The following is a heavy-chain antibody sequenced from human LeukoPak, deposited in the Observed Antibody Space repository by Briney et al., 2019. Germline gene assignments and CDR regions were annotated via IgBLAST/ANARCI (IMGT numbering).Heavy chain of an antibody. CDR2: INAGNGNT. D-gene: IGHD6-19*01. CDR3: ARDRSSGWTGYYYMDV. V-gene: IGHV1-3*03. CDR1: GYTFTSYA. Sequence: GASVKVSCKASGYTFTSYAMHWVRQAPGQRLEWMGWINAGNGNTKYSQEFQGRVTITRDTSASTAYMELSSLRSEDMAVYYCARDRSSGWTGYYYMDVWGKGTTVTVSS. J-gene: IGHJ6*03.